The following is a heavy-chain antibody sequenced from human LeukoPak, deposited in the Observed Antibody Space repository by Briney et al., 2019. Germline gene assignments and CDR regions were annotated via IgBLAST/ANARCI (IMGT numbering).Heavy chain of an antibody. CDR1: GFTFSSYE. J-gene: IGHJ6*03. CDR2: ISSSGYTI. Sequence: AGGSLRLSCAASGFTFSSYEINWVRQAPGKVLEWVSYISSSGYTIHYADSVKGRFTIYRDNAKNSLYLQMNSLRAGDTAVYYCASVTTVVEDYYYMDVWGKGTTVTISS. CDR3: ASVTTVVEDYYYMDV. D-gene: IGHD4-23*01. V-gene: IGHV3-48*03.